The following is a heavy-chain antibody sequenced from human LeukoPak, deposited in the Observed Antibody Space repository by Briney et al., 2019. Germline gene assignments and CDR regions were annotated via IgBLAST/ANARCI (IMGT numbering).Heavy chain of an antibody. J-gene: IGHJ4*02. V-gene: IGHV3-49*05. CDR1: GFTCGDYA. CDR2: HRSKAYGRET. Sequence: KPGRSLGLSCTASGFTCGDYAMSCCRQALGKGLEWAGLHRSKAYGRETEYAASVKGKFTISRDDSKSIAYLQMNSLKTEDTAVYYCTRDRGSPTYYDFWSGSAPDSFDYWGQGTMVTVSS. CDR3: TRDRGSPTYYDFWSGSAPDSFDY. D-gene: IGHD3-3*01.